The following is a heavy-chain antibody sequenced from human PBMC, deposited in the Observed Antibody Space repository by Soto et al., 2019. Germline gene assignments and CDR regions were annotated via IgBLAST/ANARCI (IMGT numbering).Heavy chain of an antibody. CDR3: ARRGSGSPGSYYYYGMDV. D-gene: IGHD3-10*01. Sequence: SSETLSLTCTVSGGSISSGGYYWSWIRQHPGKGLEWIGYIYYSGSTYYNPSLKSRVTISVDTSKNQFSLKLSSVTAADTAVYYCARRGSGSPGSYYYYGMDVWGQGTTVTVSS. V-gene: IGHV4-31*03. J-gene: IGHJ6*02. CDR2: IYYSGST. CDR1: GGSISSGGYY.